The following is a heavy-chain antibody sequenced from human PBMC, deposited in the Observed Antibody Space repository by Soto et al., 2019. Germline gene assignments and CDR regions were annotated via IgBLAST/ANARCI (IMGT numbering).Heavy chain of an antibody. V-gene: IGHV1-69*13. CDR3: ACWDKNSTCEYFQQ. J-gene: IGHJ1*01. CDR1: GDTFSNYA. D-gene: IGHD1-26*01. Sequence: SVKVSCKASGDTFSNYAFNWVRQAPGQGHECMGAIIPVIDTPDYAQKLHGRVTITADESTSTVYMDMSSLRSEDSAVYYCACWDKNSTCEYFQQWGQGTLVTVS. CDR2: IIPVIDTP.